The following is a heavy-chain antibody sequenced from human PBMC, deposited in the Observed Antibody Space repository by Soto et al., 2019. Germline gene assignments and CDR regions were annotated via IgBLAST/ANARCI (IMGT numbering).Heavy chain of an antibody. Sequence: SCAASRFTFSTYWMSWVRQAPGKGLEWVANIRQDGSQKYYVDSVKGRFTISRDNAKNSLYLQMNSLRADDTAVYYCARGGYCSSTSCSLFDYWGQGTLVTVSS. CDR1: RFTFSTYW. CDR2: IRQDGSQK. D-gene: IGHD2-2*03. J-gene: IGHJ4*02. V-gene: IGHV3-7*01. CDR3: ARGGYCSSTSCSLFDY.